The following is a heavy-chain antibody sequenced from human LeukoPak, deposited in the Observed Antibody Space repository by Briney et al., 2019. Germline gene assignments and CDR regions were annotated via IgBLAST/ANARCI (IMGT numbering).Heavy chain of an antibody. CDR3: ARETEMANLDY. CDR2: ISSSSSYI. CDR1: GFTFSSYS. J-gene: IGHJ4*02. V-gene: IGHV3-21*01. D-gene: IGHD5-24*01. Sequence: GGSLRLSCAASGFTFSSYSMNWVRQAPGKGLEWVSSISSSSSYIHYADSVKGRFTISRDNAKKSLYLQMNSLRAEDTAVYYCARETEMANLDYWGQGTLVTVSS.